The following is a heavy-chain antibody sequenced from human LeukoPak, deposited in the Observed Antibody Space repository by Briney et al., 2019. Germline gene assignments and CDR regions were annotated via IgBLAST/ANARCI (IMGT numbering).Heavy chain of an antibody. CDR3: ARGAFSGSYILRY. Sequence: PSETLSLTCTVSGGSISSSSYYWGWIRQPPGRGLEWIGSIYYSGSTYYNPSLKSRVTISVDTSKNQFSLKLSSVTAADTAVYYCARGAFSGSYILRYWGQGTLVTVSS. CDR1: GGSISSSSYY. CDR2: IYYSGST. D-gene: IGHD3-10*01. J-gene: IGHJ4*02. V-gene: IGHV4-39*07.